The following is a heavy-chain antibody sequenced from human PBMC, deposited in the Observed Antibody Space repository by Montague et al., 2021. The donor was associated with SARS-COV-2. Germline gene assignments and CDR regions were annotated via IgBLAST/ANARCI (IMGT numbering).Heavy chain of an antibody. CDR2: TYLSGFT. D-gene: IGHD3/OR15-3a*01. CDR1: DVSLSSSTW. CDR3: ARGGLGNRGFDY. J-gene: IGHJ4*02. Sequence: SETLSLTCVVSDVSLSSSTWWSWVRQSPGKGLEWVGETYLSGFTHYNPSVKSRVTISLDDSRSQFSLRLTSVTAADTAAYFCARGGLGNRGFDYWGQGALVAVSS. V-gene: IGHV4-4*02.